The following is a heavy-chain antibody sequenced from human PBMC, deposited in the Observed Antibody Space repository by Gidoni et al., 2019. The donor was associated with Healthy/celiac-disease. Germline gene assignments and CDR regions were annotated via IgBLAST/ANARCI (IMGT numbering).Heavy chain of an antibody. Sequence: QVQLVESGGGVVQPGGSLRLSCAASGFTFSSYCMHWVRQAPGKGLEWVAFIRYDGSNKYYADSVKGRFTISRDNSKNTLYLQMNSLRAEDTAVYYCAKETYYYYMDVWGKGTTVTVSS. V-gene: IGHV3-30*02. CDR3: AKETYYYYMDV. J-gene: IGHJ6*03. CDR2: IRYDGSNK. CDR1: GFTFSSYC.